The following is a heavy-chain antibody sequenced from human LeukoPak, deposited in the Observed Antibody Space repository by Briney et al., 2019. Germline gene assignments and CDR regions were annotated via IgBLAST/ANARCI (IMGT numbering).Heavy chain of an antibody. V-gene: IGHV3-74*01. D-gene: IGHD1-26*01. CDR1: GFPFSVSW. CDR3: AKDYFGSIEY. J-gene: IGHJ4*02. Sequence: GGSLRLSCAASGFPFSVSWMHWVRQVPGEGLVWVSRITSDGSETTYADFVKGRFTISRDNAKNTVWLQMNSLRAEDTAVYYFAKDYFGSIEYWGQGILVTVSS. CDR2: ITSDGSET.